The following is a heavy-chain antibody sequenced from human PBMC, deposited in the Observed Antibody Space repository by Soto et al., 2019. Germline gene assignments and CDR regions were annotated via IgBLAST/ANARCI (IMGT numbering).Heavy chain of an antibody. Sequence: EVQLVESGGGLVKPGGSLRLSCAASGFTFSSYSMNWVRQAPGKGLEWVSSISSSSSYIYYADSVKGRFTISRDNAKNSLYLQMNSLRAEDTAVYYCARAYNGDYIGYYYYMDVWGKGTTVTVSS. CDR1: GFTFSSYS. CDR2: ISSSSSYI. CDR3: ARAYNGDYIGYYYYMDV. D-gene: IGHD4-17*01. V-gene: IGHV3-21*01. J-gene: IGHJ6*03.